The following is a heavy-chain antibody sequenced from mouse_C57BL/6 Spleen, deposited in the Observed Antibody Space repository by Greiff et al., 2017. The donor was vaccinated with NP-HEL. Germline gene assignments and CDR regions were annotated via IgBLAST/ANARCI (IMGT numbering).Heavy chain of an antibody. J-gene: IGHJ3*01. CDR1: GYTFTSYW. CDR2: INPSNGGT. CDR3: ARSLYDYDVPAWFAY. D-gene: IGHD2-4*01. V-gene: IGHV1-53*01. Sequence: QVQLQQPGTELVKPGASVKLSCKASGYTFTSYWMHWVKQRPGQGLEWIGNINPSNGGTNYNEKLKSKATLTVDKSSSTAYMQLSSLTSEDSAVYYCARSLYDYDVPAWFAYWGQGTLVTVSA.